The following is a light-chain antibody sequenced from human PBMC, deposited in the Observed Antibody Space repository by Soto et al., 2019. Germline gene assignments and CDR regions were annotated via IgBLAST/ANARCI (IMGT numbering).Light chain of an antibody. CDR2: DAS. CDR3: HKFNSYPPLT. J-gene: IGKJ4*01. Sequence: AIQLTQSPSSLSASVGDRVTITCRARKGISSALAWYQQKPGKAPKLLIYDASSLESGVPSRFSGSGSGTDFTLTISSLQPEDFATYYCHKFNSYPPLTFGGGTKVEIK. V-gene: IGKV1-13*02. CDR1: KGISSA.